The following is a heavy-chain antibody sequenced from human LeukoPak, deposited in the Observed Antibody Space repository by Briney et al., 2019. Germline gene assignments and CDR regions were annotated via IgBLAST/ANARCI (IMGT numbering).Heavy chain of an antibody. CDR1: GFTFSSYS. Sequence: GGSLTLSCAASGFTFSSYSMNWVRQAPGKGLEWVSSISSSSSYIYYADSVKGRFTISRDNAKNSLYLQMNSLRAEDTAVYYCARDKGATRFSYWGQGTLVTVSS. CDR3: ARDKGATRFSY. D-gene: IGHD1-26*01. CDR2: ISSSSSYI. J-gene: IGHJ4*02. V-gene: IGHV3-21*01.